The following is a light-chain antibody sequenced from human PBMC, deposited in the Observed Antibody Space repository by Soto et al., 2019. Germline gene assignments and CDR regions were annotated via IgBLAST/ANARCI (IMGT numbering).Light chain of an antibody. J-gene: IGKJ2*01. Sequence: DIQMTQSPSTLSASVGDRVTITCRASQSISSWLAWYQQKPGKAPKLLIYKASSLESGVPSRFSGSGSGTEFTLTLSSLQPDDFATYYCQQYKSYPPYTFGRGTKLEIK. CDR1: QSISSW. V-gene: IGKV1-5*03. CDR2: KAS. CDR3: QQYKSYPPYT.